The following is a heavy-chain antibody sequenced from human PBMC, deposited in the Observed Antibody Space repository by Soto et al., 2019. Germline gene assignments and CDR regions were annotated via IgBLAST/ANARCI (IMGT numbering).Heavy chain of an antibody. CDR3: VKTLQYSYGLPH. V-gene: IGHV3-64D*06. Sequence: GSLRLSCSASGFTFSSYAMQWVRQAPGKGLEYVSAISANGGSTHYADPVKGRFTISRDNSKNTLYLQMSSLRAEDTAVYYCVKTLQYSYGLPHWGQGTLVTVSS. CDR1: GFTFSSYA. D-gene: IGHD5-18*01. J-gene: IGHJ4*02. CDR2: ISANGGST.